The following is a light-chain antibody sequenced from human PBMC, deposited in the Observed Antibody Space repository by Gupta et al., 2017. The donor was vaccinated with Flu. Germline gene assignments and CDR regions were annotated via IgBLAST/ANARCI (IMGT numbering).Light chain of an antibody. CDR1: QSVSSN. J-gene: IGKJ2*01. V-gene: IGKV3-15*01. Sequence: EIVMTQSPATLSVSPGERATLSCRASQSVSSNLAWYQQKPGQAPRLLIYGASTRATGIKARFSGSGDGKECTLTISSLQYEECEVYYCKQYKNGHQGVYTFGQGTKLEIK. CDR3: KQYKNGHQGVYT. CDR2: GAS.